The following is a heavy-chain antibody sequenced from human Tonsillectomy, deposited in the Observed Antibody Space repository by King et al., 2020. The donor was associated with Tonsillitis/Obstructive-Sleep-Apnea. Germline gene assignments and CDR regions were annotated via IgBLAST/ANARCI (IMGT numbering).Heavy chain of an antibody. CDR1: GFTFSNAW. CDR2: IKSKTDGGTT. CDR3: TQLKCSSTSCFPFDY. D-gene: IGHD2-2*01. V-gene: IGHV3-15*01. Sequence: VQLVESGGGLVKPGGSLRLSCAASGFTFSNAWMSWVRQAPGKGLEWVGRIKSKTDGGTTDYAAPVKGRFTISRDDSKNTLYLQMNSLKTEDTALYYCTQLKCSSTSCFPFDYWGQGTLVTVSS. J-gene: IGHJ4*02.